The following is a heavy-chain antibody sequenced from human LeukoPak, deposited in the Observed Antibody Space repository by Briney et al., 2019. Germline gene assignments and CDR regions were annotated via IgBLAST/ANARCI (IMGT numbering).Heavy chain of an antibody. CDR2: ISNSGSTI. V-gene: IGHV3-48*04. CDR3: AELGITMIGGV. CDR1: GFTFNYYS. Sequence: AGGSLRLSCAASGFTFNYYSMNWVRQAPGKGLEWVSSISNSGSTIYYADSVKGRFTISRDNAKNSLYLQMNSLRAEDTAVYYCAELGITMIGGVWGKGTTVTISS. J-gene: IGHJ6*04. D-gene: IGHD3-10*02.